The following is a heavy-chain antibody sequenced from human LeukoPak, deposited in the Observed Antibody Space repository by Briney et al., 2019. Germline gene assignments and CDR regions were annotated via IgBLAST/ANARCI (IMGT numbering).Heavy chain of an antibody. J-gene: IGHJ6*03. CDR3: ARLAYCSNDVCYSNYYYSMDV. CDR2: IYPDDSDT. Sequence: GESLKISCKGSGFTFSSYWIGWVRQMPGKGLEWMGIIYPDDSDTRYSPSFQGQVTISADKSISTAYLQWSSLKASDTAMYYCARLAYCSNDVCYSNYYYSMDVWGKGTTVTVSS. D-gene: IGHD2-8*01. V-gene: IGHV5-51*01. CDR1: GFTFSSYW.